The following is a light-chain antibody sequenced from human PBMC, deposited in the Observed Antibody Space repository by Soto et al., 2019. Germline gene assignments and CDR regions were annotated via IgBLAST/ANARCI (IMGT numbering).Light chain of an antibody. V-gene: IGKV3-20*01. J-gene: IGKJ1*01. CDR2: GAS. Sequence: ESVLTQSPGTLSLSPGERATLSCRASQSVSSNYLAWYQQKPGQAPRLLIYGASTRATGIPDRFSGSGSGTDFTLTISSLQPEDFATYYCQQYDSYPWTFGQGTKVDNK. CDR1: QSVSSNY. CDR3: QQYDSYPWT.